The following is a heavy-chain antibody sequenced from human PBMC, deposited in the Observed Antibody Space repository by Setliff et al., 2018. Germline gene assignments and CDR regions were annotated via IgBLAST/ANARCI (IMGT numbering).Heavy chain of an antibody. V-gene: IGHV3-7*01. CDR3: ARSPGWIPWFDS. CDR1: GFTFSNHW. Sequence: PGGSLRLSCAASGFTFSNHWMTWVRQAPGKGLEWVANIKQDGSDKYYVDSVKGRFTVSRDNAKTSLYLQMDSLRVEDTAVYFCARSPGWIPWFDSWGQGTLVTVSS. J-gene: IGHJ5*01. CDR2: IKQDGSDK. D-gene: IGHD5-18*01.